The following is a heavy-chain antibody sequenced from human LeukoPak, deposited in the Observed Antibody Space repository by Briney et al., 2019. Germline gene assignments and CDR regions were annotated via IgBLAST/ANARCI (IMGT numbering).Heavy chain of an antibody. CDR2: INHSGST. CDR1: GGSFSGYY. J-gene: IGHJ6*03. Sequence: SETLSLTCAVYGGSFSGYYWSWIRQPPGKGLEWIGEINHSGSTNYNPSLKSRVTMSVDTSKNQFSLKLSSVTAADTAVYYCARGSGYYDILTGYYTPFDYYYYMDVWGKGTTVTISS. CDR3: ARGSGYYDILTGYYTPFDYYYYMDV. D-gene: IGHD3-9*01. V-gene: IGHV4-34*01.